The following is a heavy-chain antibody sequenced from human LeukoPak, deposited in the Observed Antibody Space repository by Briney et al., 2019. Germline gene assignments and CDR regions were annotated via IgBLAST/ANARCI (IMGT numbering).Heavy chain of an antibody. CDR2: FDPEDGET. Sequence: ASVKVSCKVSGYTFTELSMHWVRQAPGKGLEWMGGFDPEDGETIYAQKFQGRVTMTEDTSTDTAYMELSSLRSEDTAVYYCARDNSVEDTAWWFDPWGQGTLVTVSS. J-gene: IGHJ5*02. V-gene: IGHV1-24*01. CDR3: ARDNSVEDTAWWFDP. CDR1: GYTFTELS. D-gene: IGHD4-23*01.